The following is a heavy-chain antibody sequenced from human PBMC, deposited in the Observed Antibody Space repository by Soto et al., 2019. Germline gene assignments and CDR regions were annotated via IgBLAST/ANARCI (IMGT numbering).Heavy chain of an antibody. CDR1: GGSISSGGYY. J-gene: IGHJ4*02. CDR2: IYYSGST. CDR3: ARKGYCSCGSCYGAYFDY. Sequence: QVQLQESGPGLVKPSQTLSLTCTVSGGSISSGGYYWSWIRQHPGKGLEWIGYIYYSGSTYYNPSLKIRVTISLDTSKNQFSLKLSSVTAADTAVYYCARKGYCSCGSCYGAYFDYWGQGTLVTVSS. D-gene: IGHD2-15*01. V-gene: IGHV4-31*03.